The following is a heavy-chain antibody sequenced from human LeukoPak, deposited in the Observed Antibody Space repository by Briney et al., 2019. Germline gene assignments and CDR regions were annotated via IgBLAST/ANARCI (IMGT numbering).Heavy chain of an antibody. D-gene: IGHD4-17*01. CDR3: ARDAYGDAFDV. CDR2: MYNGGTT. V-gene: IGHV3-53*01. Sequence: PGGSLRLSCAASGFTVSNNFMSWGRQAPGKGREWVSVMYNGGTTYYADSVKGRFTISRDYSKNTLYLQMNSLRGDDTAVYYCARDAYGDAFDVWGQGTMVTVSS. J-gene: IGHJ3*01. CDR1: GFTVSNNF.